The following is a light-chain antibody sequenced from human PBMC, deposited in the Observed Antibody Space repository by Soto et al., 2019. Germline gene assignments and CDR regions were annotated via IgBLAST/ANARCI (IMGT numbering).Light chain of an antibody. CDR1: QSVLYSSNNHNY. Sequence: DIVMTQSPASLAASLGERATINCKSSQSVLYSSNNHNYLAWYQHKPGQPPKLLLYWSSTRESRVPDRFSGSGSGTDFTLTISSLRAEDVAVYYCQQYYTTPFTFGPGTKVDIK. V-gene: IGKV4-1*01. CDR3: QQYYTTPFT. J-gene: IGKJ3*01. CDR2: WSS.